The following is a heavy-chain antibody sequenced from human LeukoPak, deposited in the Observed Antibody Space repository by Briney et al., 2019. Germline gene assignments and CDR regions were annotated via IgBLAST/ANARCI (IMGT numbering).Heavy chain of an antibody. D-gene: IGHD3-3*01. CDR2: IHHSGTT. V-gene: IGHV4-38-2*01. CDR1: GYSISSGYH. Sequence: SETLSLTCAVSGYSISSGYHWGWIRQPPGKGLEWIGYIHHSGTTDYNPSLKSRVIILVDTTKNQFSLKVGSLTAADTAVYYRARRLGVITRDAYDIWGQGTMVIVSS. CDR3: ARRLGVITRDAYDI. J-gene: IGHJ3*02.